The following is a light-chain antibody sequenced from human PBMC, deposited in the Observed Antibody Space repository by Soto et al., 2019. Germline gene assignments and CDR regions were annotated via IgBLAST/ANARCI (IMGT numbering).Light chain of an antibody. J-gene: IGKJ5*01. CDR2: GAS. CDR1: QSVSSN. V-gene: IGKV3-15*01. Sequence: EIVLTQSPGTLSLSPGERATFSCRASQSVSSNLAWYQEKPGQAPRLLIYGASTRATGIPARFSGSGSGTEFTLTISSLQSEDFAVYYCQQYHNWPITFGQGTRLEIK. CDR3: QQYHNWPIT.